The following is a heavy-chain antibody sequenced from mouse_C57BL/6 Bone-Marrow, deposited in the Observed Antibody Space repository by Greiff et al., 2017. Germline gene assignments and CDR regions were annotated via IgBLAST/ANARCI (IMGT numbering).Heavy chain of an antibody. Sequence: VESGEGLVKPGGSLKLSCAASGFTFSSYAMSWVRQTPEKRLEWVAYISSGGDYIYYADTVKGRFTISRDNARNTLYLQMSSLKSEDTAMYYCTRGYYGSVYYYARDYWGQGTSVTVSS. CDR2: ISSGGDYI. J-gene: IGHJ4*01. CDR3: TRGYYGSVYYYARDY. D-gene: IGHD1-1*01. CDR1: GFTFSSYA. V-gene: IGHV5-9-1*02.